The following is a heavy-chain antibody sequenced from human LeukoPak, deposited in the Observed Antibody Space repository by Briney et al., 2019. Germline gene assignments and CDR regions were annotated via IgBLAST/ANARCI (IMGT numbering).Heavy chain of an antibody. CDR3: ARSSQAYCGGDCYSGFDY. D-gene: IGHD2-21*02. CDR2: IIPILGIA. Sequence: RASVKVSCKASGGTFSSYAISWVRQAPGQGLEWMGRIIPILGIANYAQKFQGRVTITADKSTSTAYMELSSLRSEDTAVYYCARSSQAYCGGDCYSGFDYWGQGTLVTVSS. V-gene: IGHV1-69*04. CDR1: GGTFSSYA. J-gene: IGHJ4*02.